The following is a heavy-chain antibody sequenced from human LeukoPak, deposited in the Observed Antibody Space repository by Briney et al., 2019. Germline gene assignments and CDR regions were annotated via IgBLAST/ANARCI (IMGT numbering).Heavy chain of an antibody. Sequence: GGSLRLSCVASGFTVSNKYMSWVRQAPGKGLEWVSVLYNAGSTYYADSVKGRFTIFRDNSKNTVYLQMNSLRAEDTAIYYCAKGDFYDTTDLDYWGQGTLVTVSS. J-gene: IGHJ4*02. CDR2: LYNAGST. CDR1: GFTVSNKY. V-gene: IGHV3-53*01. CDR3: AKGDFYDTTDLDY. D-gene: IGHD2-21*02.